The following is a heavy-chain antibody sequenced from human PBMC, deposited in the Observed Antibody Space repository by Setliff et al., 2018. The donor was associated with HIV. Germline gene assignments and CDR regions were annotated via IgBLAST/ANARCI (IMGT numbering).Heavy chain of an antibody. CDR3: AKNTPSIINYPYYYYMDV. J-gene: IGHJ6*03. D-gene: IGHD1-7*01. Sequence: GGSLRLSCAASGFTFSSYGMHWVRQAPGKGLEWVAVIWYDGSGKFYADSVKGRFTISRDNSKSTLYLQMNSLRDGDTALYYCAKNTPSIINYPYYYYMDVWGKGTTVTVSS. CDR1: GFTFSSYG. V-gene: IGHV3-33*06. CDR2: IWYDGSGK.